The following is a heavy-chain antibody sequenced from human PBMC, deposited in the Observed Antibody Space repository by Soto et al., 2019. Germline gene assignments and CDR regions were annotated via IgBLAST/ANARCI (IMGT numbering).Heavy chain of an antibody. Sequence: PSETLSLTCSVSGGSISSSLNYWAWIRQPPGQGLEWIGSGFYTGTAYSNPSLKSRVTISVDTSKNQLSLRLTSLTAADTAVYFCARHRRVSIGVDWFDPWGPGTLVTVSS. J-gene: IGHJ5*02. D-gene: IGHD2-21*01. CDR3: ARHRRVSIGVDWFDP. CDR2: GFYTGTA. V-gene: IGHV4-39*01. CDR1: GGSISSSLNY.